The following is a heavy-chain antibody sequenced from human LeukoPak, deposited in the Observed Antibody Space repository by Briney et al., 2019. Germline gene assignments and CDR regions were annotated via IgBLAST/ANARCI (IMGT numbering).Heavy chain of an antibody. D-gene: IGHD5-24*01. CDR1: GYTFTGYY. Sequence: GASVKVSCKASGYTFTGYYMHWVRQAPGQGLEWMGWINPNSGGTNYAQKFQGRVTMTRDTSISTAYMELSRLRSDDTAVYYCARDRKDGYNSFDYWGQGTLVTVSP. J-gene: IGHJ4*02. V-gene: IGHV1-2*02. CDR3: ARDRKDGYNSFDY. CDR2: INPNSGGT.